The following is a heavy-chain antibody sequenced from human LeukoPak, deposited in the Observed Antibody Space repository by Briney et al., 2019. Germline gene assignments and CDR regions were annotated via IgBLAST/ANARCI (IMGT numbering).Heavy chain of an antibody. Sequence: GGSLRLSCAASGFTFSVAAMTWVRQAPGKGLEWVSLIGASGESTYYADSVKGRFTISRDNSKNTLYLQMNSLRAEDTAVYYCAKEGSRSTTGGYFLDYWGQGTLVTVSS. CDR2: IGASGEST. V-gene: IGHV3-23*01. CDR1: GFTFSVAA. CDR3: AKEGSRSTTGGYFLDY. J-gene: IGHJ4*02. D-gene: IGHD7-27*01.